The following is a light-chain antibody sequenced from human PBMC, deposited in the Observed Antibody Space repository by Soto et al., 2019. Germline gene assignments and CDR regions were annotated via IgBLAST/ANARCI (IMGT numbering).Light chain of an antibody. CDR3: QSYDSGLSGREV. CDR1: SSNIGAGYD. CDR2: GNS. Sequence: QSVLTQPPSVSGAPGQRVTISCTGSSSNIGAGYDVHWYQQLPGTAPKLLIYGNSNRPSGVPDRFSGSKSGTSASLAITGLQAEDEADYYCQSYDSGLSGREVFGGGTKLTVL. J-gene: IGLJ2*01. V-gene: IGLV1-40*01.